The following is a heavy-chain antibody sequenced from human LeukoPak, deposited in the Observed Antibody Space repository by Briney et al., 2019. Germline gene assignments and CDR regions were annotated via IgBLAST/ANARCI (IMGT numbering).Heavy chain of an antibody. J-gene: IGHJ3*02. CDR1: GGSFSGYY. D-gene: IGHD6-19*01. CDR3: ARHQGSGYAAFDI. V-gene: IGHV4-34*01. Sequence: PSETLSLTCAVYGGSFSGYYWSWIRQPPGKGLEWIGEINHSGSTNYNPSLKSRVTISVDTSKNQFSLKLSSVTAADTAVYYCARHQGSGYAAFDIWGQGTMVTVSS. CDR2: INHSGST.